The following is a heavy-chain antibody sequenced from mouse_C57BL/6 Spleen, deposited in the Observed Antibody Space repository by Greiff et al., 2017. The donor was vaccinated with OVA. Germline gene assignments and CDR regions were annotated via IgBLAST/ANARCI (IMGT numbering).Heavy chain of an antibody. J-gene: IGHJ4*01. CDR1: GFSFTSYG. V-gene: IGHV2-6-1*01. CDR3: AGHPYGYDGPYYAMDY. Sequence: VQLQEPGPGLVAPSQSLSISCTVSGFSFTSYGVHWVRQPPGKGLEWLVVIWSDGSTTYNSAHKVRMSNSKDNTKSQVYLKMNSLQTDDTAMYYCAGHPYGYDGPYYAMDYWGQGTSVTVSS. D-gene: IGHD2-2*01. CDR2: IWSDGST.